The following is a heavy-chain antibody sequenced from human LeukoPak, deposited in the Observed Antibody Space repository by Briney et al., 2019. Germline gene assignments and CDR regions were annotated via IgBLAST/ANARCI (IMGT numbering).Heavy chain of an antibody. D-gene: IGHD6-13*01. CDR2: ISAYNGNT. V-gene: IGHV1-18*01. CDR1: GYTFTSYG. CDR3: ARDYELGIAAAGTTEGY. J-gene: IGHJ4*02. Sequence: ASVKVSCKASGYTFTSYGISWVRQAPGQGLEWMGWISAYNGNTNYAQKLQGRVTMTTDKSTSTAYMELSSLRSEDTAVYYCARDYELGIAAAGTTEGYWGQGTLVTVSS.